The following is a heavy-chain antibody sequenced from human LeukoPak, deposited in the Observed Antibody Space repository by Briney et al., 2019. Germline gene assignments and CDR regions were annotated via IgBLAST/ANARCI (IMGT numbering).Heavy chain of an antibody. CDR3: AMGYYDSSGYPHFDY. J-gene: IGHJ4*02. D-gene: IGHD3-22*01. Sequence: PGGSLRLSCAASGFTFSSYWMHWVRQAPGKGLVWVSRINSDVTNTNYADSVKGRLTISRDNAKNTLYLQMNSLRVEDTAVYYCAMGYYDSSGYPHFDYWGQGTLVTVSS. CDR1: GFTFSSYW. CDR2: INSDVTNT. V-gene: IGHV3-74*01.